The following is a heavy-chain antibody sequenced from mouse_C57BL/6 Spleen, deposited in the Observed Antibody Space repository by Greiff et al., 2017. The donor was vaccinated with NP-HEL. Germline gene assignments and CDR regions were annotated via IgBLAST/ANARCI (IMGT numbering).Heavy chain of an antibody. D-gene: IGHD1-1*01. CDR1: GFTFSSYT. CDR2: ISGGGGNT. J-gene: IGHJ1*03. Sequence: EVQGVESGGGLVKPGGSLKLSCAASGFTFSSYTMSWVRQTPEKRLEWVATISGGGGNTYYPDSVKGRFTISRDNAKNTLYLQMSSLRSEDTALYYCAREDYYGSSYGYFDVWGTGTTVTVSS. CDR3: AREDYYGSSYGYFDV. V-gene: IGHV5-9*01.